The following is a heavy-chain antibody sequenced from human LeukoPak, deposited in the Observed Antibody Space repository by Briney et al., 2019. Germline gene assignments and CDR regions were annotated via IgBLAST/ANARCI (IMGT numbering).Heavy chain of an antibody. CDR1: GFTFSSYA. D-gene: IGHD3-10*01. CDR2: ISYDGSNK. Sequence: GGSLRLSCAASGFTFSSYAMHWVRQAPGKGLEWVAVISYDGSNKYYADSVKGRFTISRDNSKNTLYLQMNSLRAEDTAVYYCARVPVHYYGSGSYYPDYWGQGTLVTVSS. J-gene: IGHJ4*02. V-gene: IGHV3-30-3*01. CDR3: ARVPVHYYGSGSYYPDY.